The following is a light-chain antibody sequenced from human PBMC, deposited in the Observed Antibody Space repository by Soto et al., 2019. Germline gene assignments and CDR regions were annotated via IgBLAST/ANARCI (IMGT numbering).Light chain of an antibody. V-gene: IGKV3-15*01. CDR3: KQYNNWPRT. CDR2: GAS. CDR1: QSVSSN. Sequence: EIVMTQSPATLSVSPGERATLSCRASQSVSSNLAWYQQKPGQAPRLLIYGASTRATGIQARFSGSGSGTEFTLTIRSLQSEDFAVYYCKQYNNWPRTFGQGTKVDNK. J-gene: IGKJ1*01.